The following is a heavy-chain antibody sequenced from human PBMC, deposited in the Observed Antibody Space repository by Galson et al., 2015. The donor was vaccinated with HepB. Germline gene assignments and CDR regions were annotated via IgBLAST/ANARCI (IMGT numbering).Heavy chain of an antibody. J-gene: IGHJ1*01. CDR2: ISWDGTDT. CDR1: GFSFDDYT. V-gene: IGHV3-43*01. Sequence: SLRLSCAASGFSFDDYTMHWVRHAPGKGLEWVSLISWDGTDTDYADSVKGRFTISRDNSRNSLYLQMSNLTSEDTALYYCAKDRFTSSGTGYFQHWGQGTLVTVSS. D-gene: IGHD2-15*01. CDR3: AKDRFTSSGTGYFQH.